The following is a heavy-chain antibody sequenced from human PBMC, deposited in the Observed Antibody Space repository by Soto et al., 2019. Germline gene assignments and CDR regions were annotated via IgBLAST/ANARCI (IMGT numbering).Heavy chain of an antibody. Sequence: QAHLVESGGGVVQPGTSLRLSCAASGVSFNSYDMHWVRQAPGKGPEWVAIISYDGSNTYYSDSVRGRFTISRDNSKDTLYLQMHSLRREDTAIYYCARISRYCSGGDCHAWGQGTQVTVSS. D-gene: IGHD2-15*01. CDR2: ISYDGSNT. CDR1: GVSFNSYD. CDR3: ARISRYCSGGDCHA. V-gene: IGHV3-30*03. J-gene: IGHJ5*02.